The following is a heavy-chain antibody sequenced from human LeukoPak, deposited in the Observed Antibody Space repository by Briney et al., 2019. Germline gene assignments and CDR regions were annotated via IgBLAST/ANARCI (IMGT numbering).Heavy chain of an antibody. CDR2: IGHDGSKK. J-gene: IGHJ4*02. D-gene: IGHD6-13*01. CDR3: GSSHRNSWYGIDN. V-gene: IGHV3-33*01. CDR1: GFTFSGYA. Sequence: GGSLRLSCAAPGFTFSGYAMHWVRQAPGKGLEWVAVIGHDGSKKYHSDSVKGRFTISRDNSKNTLYLQMNSLRAEDTAVYSCGSSHRNSWYGIDNWGQGTLVSVSS.